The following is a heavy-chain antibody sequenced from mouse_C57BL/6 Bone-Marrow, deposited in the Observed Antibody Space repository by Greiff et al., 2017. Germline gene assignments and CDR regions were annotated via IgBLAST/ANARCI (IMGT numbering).Heavy chain of an antibody. CDR2: IDPETGGT. Sequence: QVHVKQSGAELVRPGASVTLSCKASGYTFTDYEMHWVKQTPVHGLEWIGAIDPETGGTAYNQKFKGKAILTADKSSSPAYMELRSLTSEDSAVYYCTRRGNRTGTLFDYWGQGTTLTVSS. CDR1: GYTFTDYE. D-gene: IGHD4-1*01. CDR3: TRRGNRTGTLFDY. J-gene: IGHJ2*01. V-gene: IGHV1-15*01.